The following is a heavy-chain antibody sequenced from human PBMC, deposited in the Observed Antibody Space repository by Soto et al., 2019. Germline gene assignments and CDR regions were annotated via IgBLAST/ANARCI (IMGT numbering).Heavy chain of an antibody. J-gene: IGHJ5*02. CDR3: ARDYGFGELFDP. CDR2: IGAYNGNT. Sequence: QVQLVQSGAEVKKPGASLKVSCKPLVYTFTSYGTTGLQQAPEQGLDRMGWIGAYNGNTNYAKKLQGRVTMTTDTSTSTAYMELRSLRSDDTAVYYCARDYGFGELFDPWGQGTLVTVSS. CDR1: VYTFTSYG. D-gene: IGHD3-10*01. V-gene: IGHV1-18*01.